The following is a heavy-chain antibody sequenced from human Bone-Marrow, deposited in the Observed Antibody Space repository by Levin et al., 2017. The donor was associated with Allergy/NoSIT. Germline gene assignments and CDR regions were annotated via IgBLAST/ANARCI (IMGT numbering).Heavy chain of an antibody. D-gene: IGHD2-2*01. Sequence: SETLSLTCTVSGGSISSYYWSWIRQPPGKGLEWIGYIYYSGSTNYNPSLKSRVTISVDTSKNQFSLKLSSVTAADTAVYYCARHGETVVVPDTEYYYYGMDVWGQGTTVTVSS. V-gene: IGHV4-59*08. CDR3: ARHGETVVVPDTEYYYYGMDV. CDR1: GGSISSYY. CDR2: IYYSGST. J-gene: IGHJ6*02.